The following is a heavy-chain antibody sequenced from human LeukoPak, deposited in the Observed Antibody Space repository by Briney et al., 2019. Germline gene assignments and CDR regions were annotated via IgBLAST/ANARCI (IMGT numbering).Heavy chain of an antibody. D-gene: IGHD6-19*01. CDR1: GDSISSYY. CDR2: IYTSGSP. CDR3: ARDSGSRGWLIDY. J-gene: IGHJ4*02. V-gene: IGHV4-4*07. Sequence: PSETLSLTCTVSGDSISSYYWNWIRQPAGKSLQLIGRIYTSGSPNYNPSLKSPVTMSVDTSKTQFSLKLTSVTAADTAVYYCARDSGSRGWLIDYWGQGTLVTVSS.